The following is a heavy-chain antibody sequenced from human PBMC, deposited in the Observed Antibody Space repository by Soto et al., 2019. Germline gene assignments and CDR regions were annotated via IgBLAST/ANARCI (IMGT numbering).Heavy chain of an antibody. CDR2: IYWDDDK. CDR1: GFSLSTSGVG. D-gene: IGHD2-15*01. V-gene: IGHV2-5*02. CDR3: ARDSGYCSGGSCYYYWYFDL. J-gene: IGHJ2*01. Sequence: QITLKESGPTLVKPTQTLTLTCTFSGFSLSTSGVGVGWIRQPPGKALEWLALIYWDDDKRYSPSLKSRLTITKDTSKNPVVLTMTNMDPVDTATYYCARDSGYCSGGSCYYYWYFDLWGRGTLVTVSS.